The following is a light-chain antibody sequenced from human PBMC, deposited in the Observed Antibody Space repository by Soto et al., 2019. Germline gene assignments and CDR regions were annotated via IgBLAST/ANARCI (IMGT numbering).Light chain of an antibody. CDR2: GAS. J-gene: IGKJ2*01. CDR1: QSVTSH. Sequence: EIVLTQSPGTLSLSPGERATLSCTASQSVTSHLAWYQQKPGQPPRLLIFGASTRATGIPARFSGSGSGTDFTLTISSLQSEDFAVYYCQQYNSRPTFGQGTKVDIK. CDR3: QQYNSRPT. V-gene: IGKV3-15*01.